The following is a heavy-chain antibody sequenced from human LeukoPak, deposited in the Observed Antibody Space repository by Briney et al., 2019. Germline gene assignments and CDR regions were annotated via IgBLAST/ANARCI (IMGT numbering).Heavy chain of an antibody. J-gene: IGHJ4*02. CDR2: INSDGSNT. V-gene: IGHV3-74*01. CDR3: AREAVLSGTSVFDY. Sequence: GESLRLSCAASGFTFSSYAMSWVRQAPGTGRVWVSRINSDGSNTIYADSVKGRSTISRDNVKNTVYLQMNSLRAEDTAVYYCAREAVLSGTSVFDYWGRGTLITVSS. CDR1: GFTFSSYA. D-gene: IGHD1-1*01.